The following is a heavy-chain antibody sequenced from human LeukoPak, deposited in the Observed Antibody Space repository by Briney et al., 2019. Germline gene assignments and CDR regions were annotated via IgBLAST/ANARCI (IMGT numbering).Heavy chain of an antibody. CDR3: ARATYDSGRDY. CDR1: GFTFSSYS. D-gene: IGHD6-19*01. Sequence: GGSLRLSCAASGFTFSSYSMNWVRQAPGKGLEWVSYISSSSSIIYYADSVKGRFTISRDNAKNSLYLQMNSLRAEDTAVYYCARATYDSGRDYWGQGTLVTVSS. V-gene: IGHV3-48*01. CDR2: ISSSSSII. J-gene: IGHJ4*02.